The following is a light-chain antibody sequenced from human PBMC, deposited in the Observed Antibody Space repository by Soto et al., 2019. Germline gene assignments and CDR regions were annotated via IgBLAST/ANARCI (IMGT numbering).Light chain of an antibody. CDR2: DAS. CDR1: QDISNY. Sequence: DIHMTQSPSSLSASVVDLVTITCQASQDISNYLNWYQQKPGKAPKLLIYDASNLETGVPSRFSGSGSGTDFTFTISSLQPEDIATYYCQQYDNLLFTFGPGTKVDIK. J-gene: IGKJ3*01. V-gene: IGKV1-33*01. CDR3: QQYDNLLFT.